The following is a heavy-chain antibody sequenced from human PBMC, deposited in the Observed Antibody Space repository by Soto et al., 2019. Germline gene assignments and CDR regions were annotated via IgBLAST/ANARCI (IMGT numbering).Heavy chain of an antibody. CDR3: ARGRYGDY. D-gene: IGHD1-1*01. CDR2: ISAHNGNT. V-gene: IGHV1-18*01. CDR1: GYDFTTYG. Sequence: QVHLVQSGAEVKKPGASVKVSCKGSGYDFTTYGITWVRQAPGQGLEWMAWISAHNGNTDYAQKLQGRVTVTRDTSTSTAYMGLSSLRSDDTAMYYCARGRYGDYWGQGALVTVSS. J-gene: IGHJ4*02.